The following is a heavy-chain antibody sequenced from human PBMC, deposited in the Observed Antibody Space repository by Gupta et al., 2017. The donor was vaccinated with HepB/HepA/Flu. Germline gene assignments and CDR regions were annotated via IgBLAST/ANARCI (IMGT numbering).Heavy chain of an antibody. D-gene: IGHD3-10*01. CDR1: GFTSSGDP. CDR2: IKRQGDDYAT. CDR3: TRLFGDGWFDP. V-gene: IGHV3-73*02. J-gene: IGHJ5*02. Sequence: EVQLVESGGGLVHPGGSLKVSCAAAGFTSSGDPTHWVRQASDKGLDWIGRIKRQGDDYATEYSASVKGRFTISRDDSRNTAYLQMNSLKTDDTAVDYCTRLFGDGWFDPWGRGTLVTVSS.